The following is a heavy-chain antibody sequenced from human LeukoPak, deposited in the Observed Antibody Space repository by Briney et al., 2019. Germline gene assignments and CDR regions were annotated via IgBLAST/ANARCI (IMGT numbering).Heavy chain of an antibody. D-gene: IGHD1-26*01. V-gene: IGHV1-69*02. Sequence: GPSVNVSWKASGGTLSIYSISWVRQAPGQGLEWMGRMIPILGIANYGQTFQGRVTITADKSTRTSYMELSSLRSEDTAVYYCASSPEVGIVAATPQSWGQGTLVTVSS. CDR1: GGTLSIYS. J-gene: IGHJ4*02. CDR2: MIPILGIA. CDR3: ASSPEVGIVAATPQS.